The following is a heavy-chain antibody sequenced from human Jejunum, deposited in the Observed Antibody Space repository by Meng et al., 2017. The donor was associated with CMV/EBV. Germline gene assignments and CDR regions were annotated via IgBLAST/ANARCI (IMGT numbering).Heavy chain of an antibody. Sequence: QVQWLQAGAEVKEPGSSMKVSCKSSGGSVNNYAVNWVRQAPGQGLEWMGGIIAIFKTPNYAQKFQGRLTITADESTGTSYMELTSLTSEDTAVYYCARGFLNGYQPFDYWGQGTLVTASS. J-gene: IGHJ4*02. V-gene: IGHV1-69*12. D-gene: IGHD5-24*01. CDR1: GGSVNNYA. CDR3: ARGFLNGYQPFDY. CDR2: IIAIFKTP.